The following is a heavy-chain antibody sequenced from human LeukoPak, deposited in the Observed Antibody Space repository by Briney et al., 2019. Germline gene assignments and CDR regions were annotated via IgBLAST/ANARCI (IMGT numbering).Heavy chain of an antibody. J-gene: IGHJ4*02. CDR1: GYTFTGYY. CDR3: ARDPCSGNSCYWGTFDY. Sequence: ASVKVSCKASGYTFTGYYMHWVRQAPGQGLEWMGWINPNSGGTIYAQKFQGRVTMTRDTSISTAYMELRRLRSDDTAVYYCARDPCSGNSCYWGTFDYWGQGTLVTVSS. CDR2: INPNSGGT. V-gene: IGHV1-2*02. D-gene: IGHD2-15*01.